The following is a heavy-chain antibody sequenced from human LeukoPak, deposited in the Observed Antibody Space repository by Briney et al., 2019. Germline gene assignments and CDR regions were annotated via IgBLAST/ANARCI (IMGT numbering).Heavy chain of an antibody. CDR1: GFTFSSYA. V-gene: IGHV3-23*01. J-gene: IGHJ4*02. D-gene: IGHD3-10*01. Sequence: PGGSLRLSCAASGFTFSSYAMSWVRQAPGKGLEWVSSISAVGEDTYYAVSVKGRFTISRDDSQNTLYLHMNSLRAGDTAVYYCAKARGGQAFDYWGQGTLVTVSS. CDR2: ISAVGEDT. CDR3: AKARGGQAFDY.